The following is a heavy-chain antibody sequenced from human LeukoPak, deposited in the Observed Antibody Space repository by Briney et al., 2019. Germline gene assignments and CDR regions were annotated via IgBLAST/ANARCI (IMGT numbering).Heavy chain of an antibody. J-gene: IGHJ4*02. Sequence: GGSLRLSCPASGFTFSSYAMSSVRQAPGKGLGWVSIISGSGGSTYYADSVKGRFTVSRDNSKNTLYLQMNSLRAEDTAVYYCAKPGYYDFWCGYYFDYWGQGTLVTVSS. V-gene: IGHV3-23*01. CDR1: GFTFSSYA. D-gene: IGHD3-3*01. CDR2: ISGSGGST. CDR3: AKPGYYDFWCGYYFDY.